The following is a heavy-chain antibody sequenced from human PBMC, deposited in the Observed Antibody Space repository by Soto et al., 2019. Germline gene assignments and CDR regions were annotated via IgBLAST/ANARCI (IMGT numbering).Heavy chain of an antibody. CDR2: ISGSGGST. D-gene: IGHD6-13*01. CDR3: AKDRYSSSWFPRYNWFDP. Sequence: LRLSCAASGFTFSSYAMSWVRRAPGKGLEWVSAISGSGGSTYYADSVKGRFTISRDNSKNTLYLQMNSLRAEDTAVYYCAKDRYSSSWFPRYNWFDPWGQGTLVTVSS. J-gene: IGHJ5*02. V-gene: IGHV3-23*01. CDR1: GFTFSSYA.